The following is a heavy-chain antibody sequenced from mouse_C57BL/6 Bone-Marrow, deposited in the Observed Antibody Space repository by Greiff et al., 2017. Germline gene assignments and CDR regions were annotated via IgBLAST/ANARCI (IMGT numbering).Heavy chain of an antibody. J-gene: IGHJ1*03. Sequence: VQLQQSGAELVRPGASVKLSCTASGFNIKDDYMHWVKQRPEQGLEWIGWIDPENGDTEYASKFQGKATITADTSSNTAYLQLSSLTSEDTAVYYWTTGGYWYFDVWGTGTTVTVSS. D-gene: IGHD1-1*02. CDR2: IDPENGDT. CDR3: TTGGYWYFDV. V-gene: IGHV14-4*01. CDR1: GFNIKDDY.